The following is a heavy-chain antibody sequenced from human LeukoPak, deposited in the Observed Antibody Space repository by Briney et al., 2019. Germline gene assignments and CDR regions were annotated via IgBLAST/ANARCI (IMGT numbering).Heavy chain of an antibody. D-gene: IGHD6-19*01. V-gene: IGHV3-74*01. Sequence: GGSLRLSCAASGFTFTDYWMHWVRQPPGKGLVWVSRVNNDGSSTIYADSVKGRFTISRDNAKNTLYLQMNSLRAEDTAVYYCAKDARRTFGLSSGLYRGSYYFDYWGQGTLVTVSS. J-gene: IGHJ4*02. CDR2: VNNDGSST. CDR3: AKDARRTFGLSSGLYRGSYYFDY. CDR1: GFTFTDYW.